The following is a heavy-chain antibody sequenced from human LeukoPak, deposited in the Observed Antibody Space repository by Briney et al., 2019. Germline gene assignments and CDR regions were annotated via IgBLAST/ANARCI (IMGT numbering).Heavy chain of an antibody. CDR3: AKSGGGTIFGVAEYYFDY. Sequence: GGSLRLSYAASGFTFGDYTMHWVRQAPGKGLEWVSLISWDGGSTYYADSVKGRFTISRDNSKNSLYLQMNSLRTEDTALYYCAKSGGGTIFGVAEYYFDYWGQGTLVTVSS. V-gene: IGHV3-43*01. CDR2: ISWDGGST. CDR1: GFTFGDYT. J-gene: IGHJ4*02. D-gene: IGHD3-3*01.